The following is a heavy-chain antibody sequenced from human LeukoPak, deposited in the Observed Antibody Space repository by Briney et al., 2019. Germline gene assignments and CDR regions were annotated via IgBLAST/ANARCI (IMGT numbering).Heavy chain of an antibody. D-gene: IGHD3-22*01. Sequence: PSQTLSLTCTVSGGSISTGSYYWSWIRQPAGKGLEWIGRIYTSGSTNYNPSLKSRVTISVDTSKNQFSLKLSSVTAADKAVYYCARVTTGGYYNCWGQGTLVTVSS. CDR1: GGSISTGSYY. J-gene: IGHJ4*02. CDR3: ARVTTGGYYNC. CDR2: IYTSGST. V-gene: IGHV4-61*02.